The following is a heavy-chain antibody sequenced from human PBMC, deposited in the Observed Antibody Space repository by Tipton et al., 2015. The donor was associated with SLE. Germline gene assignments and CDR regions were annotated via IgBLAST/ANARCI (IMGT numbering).Heavy chain of an antibody. J-gene: IGHJ2*01. V-gene: IGHV4-59*11. D-gene: IGHD3-22*01. CDR3: ARETYYYDCSGSMGWYFDL. CDR2: IYYSGST. CDR1: GGSISSHY. Sequence: TLSLTCTVSGGSISSHYWSWIRQPPGKGLEWIGYIYYSGSTNYNPSLKSRVTISVDTSTNQYSLKLSSVTAADTAVYYCARETYYYDCSGSMGWYFDLWGRDTLVTVSS.